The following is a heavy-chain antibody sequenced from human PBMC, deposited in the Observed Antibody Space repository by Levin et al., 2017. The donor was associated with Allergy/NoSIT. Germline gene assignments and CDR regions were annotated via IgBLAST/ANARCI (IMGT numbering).Heavy chain of an antibody. J-gene: IGHJ4*02. CDR3: ARDKIAVAGRGLVY. Sequence: GGSLRLSCAASGFTFSSYGMHWVRQAPGKGLEWVAVIWYDGSNKYYADSVKGRFTISRDNSKNTLYLQMNSLRAEDTAVYYCARDKIAVAGRGLVYWGQGTLVTVSS. CDR2: IWYDGSNK. CDR1: GFTFSSYG. V-gene: IGHV3-33*01. D-gene: IGHD6-19*01.